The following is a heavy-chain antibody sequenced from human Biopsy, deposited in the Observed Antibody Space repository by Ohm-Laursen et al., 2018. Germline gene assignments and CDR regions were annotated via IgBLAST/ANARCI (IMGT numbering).Heavy chain of an antibody. CDR1: GDSISSYY. CDR2: VYYSGST. CDR3: ARDRGYYSDRTVSGYFDL. V-gene: IGHV4-59*01. D-gene: IGHD3-22*01. J-gene: IGHJ2*01. Sequence: SQTLSLTWAVSGDSISSYYWSWIRQPPGKGLQWIGYVYYSGSTDYNPSLQSRVTISVDTSKNHFSLRLRSVTPADTAIYYCARDRGYYSDRTVSGYFDLWGRGTLVTVSS.